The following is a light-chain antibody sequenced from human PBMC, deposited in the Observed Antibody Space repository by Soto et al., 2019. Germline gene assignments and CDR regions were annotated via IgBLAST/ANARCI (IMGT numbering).Light chain of an antibody. CDR2: AAS. CDR1: QTVTNRY. Sequence: ETVLTQSPGTLSLSPGERATLSCRASQTVTNRYVAWYQHRPGQAPRVLIYAASNRTPGIPDRFSGSASGTEFTLTISRLEPEDFAVYYCQQYGNSPWTFGQGTKVEI. J-gene: IGKJ1*01. CDR3: QQYGNSPWT. V-gene: IGKV3-20*01.